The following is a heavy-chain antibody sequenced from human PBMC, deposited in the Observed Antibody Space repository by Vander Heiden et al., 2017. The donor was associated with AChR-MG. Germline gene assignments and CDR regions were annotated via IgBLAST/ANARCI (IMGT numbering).Heavy chain of an antibody. V-gene: IGHV4-4*07. CDR3: ARAPTVTTFDY. J-gene: IGHJ4*02. D-gene: IGHD4-17*01. CDR2: IYPSGST. Sequence: QVQLQESGPGLVKPSETLSLTCSVSGGSINNYYWSWIRQPAGKGLEWIGRIYPSGSTNYNPSFKSRVTMSVDTSKDQFSLKVTSVTAADTAVYYCARAPTVTTFDYWGQGPLVTVSS. CDR1: GGSINNYY.